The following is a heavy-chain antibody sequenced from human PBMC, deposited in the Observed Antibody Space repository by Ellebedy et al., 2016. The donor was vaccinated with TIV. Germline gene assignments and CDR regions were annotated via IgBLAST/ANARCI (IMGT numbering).Heavy chain of an antibody. CDR3: ARGKDSGNYVGWFDP. D-gene: IGHD4-11*01. CDR2: ILPVFGTA. CDR1: GGTFRGYS. J-gene: IGHJ5*02. V-gene: IGHV1-69*13. Sequence: ASVKVSCKASGGTFRGYSITWVREAPGQGLEWMGGILPVFGTANYAQKFQGRVTITADDSTDTAYLEVSSLRSEDTAVYYCARGKDSGNYVGWFDPWGQGALVTVSS.